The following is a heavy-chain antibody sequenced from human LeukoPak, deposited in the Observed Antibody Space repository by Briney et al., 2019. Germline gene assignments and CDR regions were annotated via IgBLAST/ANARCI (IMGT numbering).Heavy chain of an antibody. CDR2: FDPEDGET. V-gene: IGHV1-24*01. CDR3: ATQTTYYYYYYMDV. J-gene: IGHJ6*03. Sequence: ASVKVSCKVSGYTLTELSMHWVRRAPGKGLEWMGGFDPEDGETIYAQKFQGRVTMTEDTSTDTAYMELSSLRSEDTAAYYCATQTTYYYYYYMDVRGKGTTVTVSS. CDR1: GYTLTELS. D-gene: IGHD4-11*01.